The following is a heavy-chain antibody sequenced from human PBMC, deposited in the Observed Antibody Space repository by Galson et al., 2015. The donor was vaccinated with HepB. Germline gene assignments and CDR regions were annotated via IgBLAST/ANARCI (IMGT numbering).Heavy chain of an antibody. CDR2: TSSDGGTT. V-gene: IGHV3-74*01. D-gene: IGHD3-16*01. CDR3: ATAGRFRFDF. CDR1: GFSFSNSC. J-gene: IGHJ4*02. Sequence: SLRLSCAASGFSFSNSCMHWVRQAPGEGLVWVSGTSSDGGTTNYADSVKGRFTITRDNAKNTLYLQMSSLRVDDTAVYYCATAGRFRFDFWGQGTLVTVSS.